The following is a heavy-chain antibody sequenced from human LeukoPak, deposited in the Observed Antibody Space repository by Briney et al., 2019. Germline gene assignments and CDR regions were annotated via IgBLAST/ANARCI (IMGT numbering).Heavy chain of an antibody. V-gene: IGHV3-23*01. J-gene: IGHJ4*02. CDR3: APSAFDY. CDR1: GFTFSSYA. CDR2: IRDRGGST. Sequence: GGSLRLSCAASGFTFSSYAMSWVRQAPGKGLEWVSTIRDRGGSTYYADSVKGRFTNFRDNSKNTLYLQMNSLRAEDTAVYYCAPSAFDYWGQGTLVTVSS.